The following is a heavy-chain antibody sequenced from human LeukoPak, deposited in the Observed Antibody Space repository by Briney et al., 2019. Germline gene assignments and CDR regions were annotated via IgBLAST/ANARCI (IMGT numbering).Heavy chain of an antibody. Sequence: PGGSLRLSCAASGFSLTNFAMSWVRQAPGKGLEWVANIKQDGSDYYYVDSVKGRFTISRDNAKNSLYLQMNSLRAEDTAVYYCAREQTPVIHYYFDSWGQGTLVTVSS. V-gene: IGHV3-7*01. CDR1: GFSLTNFA. J-gene: IGHJ4*02. CDR2: IKQDGSDY. D-gene: IGHD3-16*02. CDR3: AREQTPVIHYYFDS.